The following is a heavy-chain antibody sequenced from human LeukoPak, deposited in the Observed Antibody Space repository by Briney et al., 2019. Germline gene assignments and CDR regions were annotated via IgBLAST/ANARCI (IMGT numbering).Heavy chain of an antibody. D-gene: IGHD6-19*01. V-gene: IGHV3-43*01. J-gene: IGHJ4*02. CDR1: GFTFDDYT. CDR3: ARDPNSSGWYDY. Sequence: PGGSLRLSCAASGFTFDDYTMHWVRQAPGKGLEWVSLITWDGGSTYYADSVKGRFTISRDDAKNSLYLQMNSLGAEDTAVYYCARDPNSSGWYDYWGQGTLVTVSS. CDR2: ITWDGGST.